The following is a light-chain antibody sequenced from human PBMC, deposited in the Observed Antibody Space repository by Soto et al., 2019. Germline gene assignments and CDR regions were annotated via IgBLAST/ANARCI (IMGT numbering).Light chain of an antibody. Sequence: ELVLTQSPGTLSLSPGERATLSCRASQSVSSSYLAWYQQKPGQAPRLLIYGASTRATGIPARFSGSGSGTEFTLTITRLEPEDSAVYFCQQYTGPPTTFGQGTRLEIK. V-gene: IGKV3-20*01. CDR1: QSVSSSY. CDR2: GAS. CDR3: QQYTGPPTT. J-gene: IGKJ5*01.